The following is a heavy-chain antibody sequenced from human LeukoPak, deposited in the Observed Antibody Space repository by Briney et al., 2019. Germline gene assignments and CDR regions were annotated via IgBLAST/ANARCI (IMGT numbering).Heavy chain of an antibody. V-gene: IGHV1-2*02. CDR2: INPNSGGT. J-gene: IGHJ6*02. CDR3: AREGGIAVAADGMDV. D-gene: IGHD6-19*01. Sequence: ASVKVSCKASGYTFTGYYMHWVRQAPGQGLEWMGWINPNSGGTNYAQKFQGRVTMTRDTSISTAYMELSRLRSDDKAVYYCAREGGIAVAADGMDVWGQGTTVTVSS. CDR1: GYTFTGYY.